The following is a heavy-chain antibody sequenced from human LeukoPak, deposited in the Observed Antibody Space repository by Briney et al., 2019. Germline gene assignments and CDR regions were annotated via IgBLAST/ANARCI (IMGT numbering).Heavy chain of an antibody. D-gene: IGHD5-12*01. V-gene: IGHV3-30*02. CDR3: AKGGWLRFMQYYYMDV. Sequence: GGSLRLSCAASGFTFNNYGMHWVRQAPGKGLEWVAFIRYDGNNQYYADSVKGRFTISRDNSKNTLYLQMNSLRAEDTAVYYCAKGGWLRFMQYYYMDVWGKGTTVTVSS. CDR2: IRYDGNNQ. CDR1: GFTFNNYG. J-gene: IGHJ6*03.